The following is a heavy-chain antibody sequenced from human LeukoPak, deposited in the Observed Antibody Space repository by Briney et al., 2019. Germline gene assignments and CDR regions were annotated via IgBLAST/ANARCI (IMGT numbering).Heavy chain of an antibody. CDR1: GFTFSSYA. D-gene: IGHD4-17*01. CDR3: AREEVGVTTLDY. V-gene: IGHV3-23*01. CDR2: ISGSGGST. J-gene: IGHJ4*02. Sequence: GGSLRLSCAASGFTFSSYAMSWVRQAPGKGLEWVSAISGSGGSTYYADSVKGRFTISRDNSRNTLYLQMNSLRAEDTAVYYCAREEVGVTTLDYWGQGTLVTVSS.